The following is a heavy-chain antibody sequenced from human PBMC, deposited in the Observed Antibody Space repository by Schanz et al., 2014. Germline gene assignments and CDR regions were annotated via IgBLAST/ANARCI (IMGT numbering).Heavy chain of an antibody. Sequence: VKLVESGGGLVQPGGSLRLSCIGSGFTFSNHALSWVRQAPGKGLEWVAVIRYDGRNKNFVESVKGRFTISRDNSNNTVYLQMNTLRAEDTAVYYCAREDCSATSCYFRYWGQGTLVTVSS. CDR1: GFTFSNHA. V-gene: IGHV3-33*08. J-gene: IGHJ4*02. CDR3: AREDCSATSCYFRY. D-gene: IGHD2-21*01. CDR2: IRYDGRNK.